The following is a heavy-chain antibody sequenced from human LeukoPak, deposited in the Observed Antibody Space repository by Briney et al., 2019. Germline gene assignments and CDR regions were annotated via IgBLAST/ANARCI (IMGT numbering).Heavy chain of an antibody. CDR1: GFTLTDYT. D-gene: IGHD1-1*01. V-gene: IGHV3-21*01. J-gene: IGHJ4*02. CDR3: ARGNDFDY. CDR2: ISSTSGVI. Sequence: GESLRHSRAASGFTLTDYTMNSVCQAPGMGLEWVSSISSTSGVIYYADSVKGRYTISRDKAKNSLYLQMNGLRAEDTVMYLCARGNDFDYWGQGTVVTVSS.